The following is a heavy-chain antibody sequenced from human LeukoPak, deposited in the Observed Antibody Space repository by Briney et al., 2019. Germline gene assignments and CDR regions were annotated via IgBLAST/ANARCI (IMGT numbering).Heavy chain of an antibody. V-gene: IGHV3-23*01. CDR2: ISSNGNNA. Sequence: GGSLRLSCATSGFIFSDYAMHWVRQAPGRGLEWVSYISSNGNNAYYSDSVKGRFTISRDSSRSTLYLQMNSLRAEDTAIYYCAKLWLRFYETGEYDSWGQGVLVTVSS. J-gene: IGHJ4*02. D-gene: IGHD7-27*01. CDR1: GFIFSDYA. CDR3: AKLWLRFYETGEYDS.